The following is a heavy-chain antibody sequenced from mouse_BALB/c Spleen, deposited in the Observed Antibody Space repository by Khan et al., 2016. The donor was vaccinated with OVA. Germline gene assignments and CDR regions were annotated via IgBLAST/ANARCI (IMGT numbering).Heavy chain of an antibody. J-gene: IGHJ4*01. CDR1: GYTFTNYG. V-gene: IGHV9-1*02. CDR2: INTYTGEP. Sequence: QIQLVQSGPELKKPGETVKISCKASGYTFTNYGMNWVKQAPGKGLKWMGWINTYTGEPTYADDFKGRFAFSLETSASTAYLQINNLKNEDMATYFCGREDLSYEYDGVYYAMDYWGQGTSVTVSS. D-gene: IGHD2-4*01. CDR3: GREDLSYEYDGVYYAMDY.